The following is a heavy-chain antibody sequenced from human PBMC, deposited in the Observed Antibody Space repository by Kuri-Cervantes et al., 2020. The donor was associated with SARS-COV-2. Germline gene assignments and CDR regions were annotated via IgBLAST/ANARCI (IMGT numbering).Heavy chain of an antibody. J-gene: IGHJ6*02. D-gene: IGHD5-18*01. CDR2: FDPEDGET. V-gene: IGHV1-24*01. CDR1: GGTFSSYA. CDR3: ATGFYRAMVPEEDYYYGMDV. Sequence: ASVKVSCKASGGTFSSYAISWVRQAPGKGLEWMGGFDPEDGETIYAQKFQGRVTMTEDTSTDTAYMELSSLRSEDTAVYYCATGFYRAMVPEEDYYYGMDVWGQGTTVTVSS.